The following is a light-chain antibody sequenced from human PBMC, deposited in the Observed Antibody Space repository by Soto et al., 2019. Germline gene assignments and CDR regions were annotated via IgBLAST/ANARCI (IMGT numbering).Light chain of an antibody. CDR1: QAIYSY. Sequence: DIQLTQSPFFLSASVGDRVTISCRASQAIYSYLAWYQQKPGKAPKLLIFGASKLQSGVPSRFSGSGSGTEFTLTISSLQPEDFATYYCQQLNSHPRTFGQGTKLVIK. CDR3: QQLNSHPRT. CDR2: GAS. V-gene: IGKV1-9*01. J-gene: IGKJ2*01.